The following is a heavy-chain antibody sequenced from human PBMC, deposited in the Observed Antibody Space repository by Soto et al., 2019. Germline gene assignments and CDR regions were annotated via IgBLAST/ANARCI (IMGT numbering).Heavy chain of an antibody. D-gene: IGHD5-18*01. J-gene: IGHJ4*02. CDR2: ISGSGGST. Sequence: HPGGSLRLSCAASGFTFSSYAMSWVRQAPGKGLEWVSAISGSGGSTYYADSVKGRFTISRDNSKNTLYLQMNSLRAEDTAVYYCAKDGYSYGHGPPSLDYWGQGTLVTVSS. CDR3: AKDGYSYGHGPPSLDY. CDR1: GFTFSSYA. V-gene: IGHV3-23*01.